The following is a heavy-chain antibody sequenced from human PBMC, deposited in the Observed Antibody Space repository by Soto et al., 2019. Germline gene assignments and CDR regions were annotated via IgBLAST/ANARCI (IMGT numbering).Heavy chain of an antibody. V-gene: IGHV3-53*01. D-gene: IGHD6-13*01. CDR1: GFTVSNNY. Sequence: GGSLRLSXAASGFTVSNNYINWVRQAPGKGLEWVSVIYSGGSTYYVDSVKGRFTISRDNSKNTVYLQMNSLRTEDTAIYYCARATAGTHWGQGTLVTVSS. J-gene: IGHJ4*02. CDR3: ARATAGTH. CDR2: IYSGGST.